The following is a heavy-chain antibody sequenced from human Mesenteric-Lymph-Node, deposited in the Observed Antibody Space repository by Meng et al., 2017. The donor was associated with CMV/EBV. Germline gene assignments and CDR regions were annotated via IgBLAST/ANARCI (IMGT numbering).Heavy chain of an antibody. CDR1: GFTFSSYW. J-gene: IGHJ5*02. CDR3: ARDGPQYSPTSGWFHP. D-gene: IGHD2/OR15-2a*01. V-gene: IGHV3-7*01. CDR2: IKQDGSKK. Sequence: GESLKISCAASGFTFSSYWMSWVRQAPGKGLEWVANIKQDGSKKHYVDSVEGRFIISRDNAKNSLHLQMNNLRAEDTGVYYCARDGPQYSPTSGWFHPWGQGTLVTVSS.